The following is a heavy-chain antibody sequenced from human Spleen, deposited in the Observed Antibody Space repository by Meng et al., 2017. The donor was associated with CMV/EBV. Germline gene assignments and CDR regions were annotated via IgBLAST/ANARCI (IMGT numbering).Heavy chain of an antibody. CDR1: GGSISSSSYY. Sequence: SGGSISSSSYYWGWIRQPPGKGLEWIGSIYYSGSTYYNPSLKSRVTISVDTSKNQFSLKLSSVTAADTAVYYCARRTVTMGLGFDPWGQGTLVTVSS. CDR3: ARRTVTMGLGFDP. V-gene: IGHV4-39*01. J-gene: IGHJ5*02. D-gene: IGHD4-11*01. CDR2: IYYSGST.